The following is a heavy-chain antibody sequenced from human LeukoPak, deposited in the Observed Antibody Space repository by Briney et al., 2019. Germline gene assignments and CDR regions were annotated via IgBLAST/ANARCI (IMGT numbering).Heavy chain of an antibody. CDR3: ARATVYSGYDENYYYYYYMDV. Sequence: GASVKVSCKASGYTFTSYDINWVRQATGQGLEWMGWMNPNSGNTGYAQKFQGRVTMTRNTSISTAYMELSSLRSEDTAVYYCARATVYSGYDENYYYYYYMDVWGKGTTVTISS. J-gene: IGHJ6*03. D-gene: IGHD5-12*01. CDR2: MNPNSGNT. V-gene: IGHV1-8*01. CDR1: GYTFTSYD.